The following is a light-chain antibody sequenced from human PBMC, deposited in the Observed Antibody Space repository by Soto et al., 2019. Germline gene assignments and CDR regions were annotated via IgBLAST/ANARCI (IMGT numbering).Light chain of an antibody. Sequence: EIVLTQSPGTPSLSPGDRATLSCMASQSVSSSYLAWYQQKPGQAPSLLIYGASSRATGFTDRFSGGGSGTDLALNVSRREPEHVEGYCCQPYGSSPPTFGQGTHEEI. V-gene: IGKV3-20*01. CDR2: GAS. J-gene: IGKJ1*01. CDR1: QSVSSSY. CDR3: QPYGSSPPT.